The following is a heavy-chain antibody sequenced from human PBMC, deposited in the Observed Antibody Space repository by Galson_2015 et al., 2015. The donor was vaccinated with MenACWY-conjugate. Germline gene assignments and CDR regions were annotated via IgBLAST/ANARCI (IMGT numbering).Heavy chain of an antibody. CDR2: INPDGSGT. D-gene: IGHD3-10*01. CDR3: AKRGVYGSGSYFTNNWFDP. CDR1: GFTLSSYW. V-gene: IGHV3-74*01. Sequence: SLRLSCAASGFTLSSYWMHWVRQVPGKGLVWVSRINPDGSGTTYADSVKGRFTISRDNAKNTLYLQMNSLRAEDTAVYYCAKRGVYGSGSYFTNNWFDPWGQGTLVTVSS. J-gene: IGHJ5*02.